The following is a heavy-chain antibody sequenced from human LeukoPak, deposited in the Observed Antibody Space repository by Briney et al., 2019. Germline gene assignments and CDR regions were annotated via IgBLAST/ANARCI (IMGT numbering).Heavy chain of an antibody. CDR2: INPNGGGT. CDR1: GYTFTDYY. J-gene: IGHJ4*02. D-gene: IGHD3-10*01. CDR3: ARVARYGGFDY. V-gene: IGHV1-2*02. Sequence: ASVKVSCKASGYTFTDYYMHWVRQAPGQGLEWMGWINPNGGGTNYAQKFQGRVTMTRDTSFNTGYMELSSLRSDDTAVYYCARVARYGGFDYWGQGTLVTVSS.